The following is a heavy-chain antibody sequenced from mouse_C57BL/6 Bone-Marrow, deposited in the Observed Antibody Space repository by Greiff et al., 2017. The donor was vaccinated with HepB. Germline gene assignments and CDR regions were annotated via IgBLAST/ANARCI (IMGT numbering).Heavy chain of an antibody. J-gene: IGHJ4*01. Sequence: DVMLVESGGGLVQPGGSLSLSCAASGFTFTDYYMSWVRQPPGKALEWLGFIRNKANGYTTEYSAPVKGRFTISRDNSQSILYLQMNALRAEDSATYYCGRFLTGTGAMDYWGQGTSVTVSS. CDR3: GRFLTGTGAMDY. CDR2: IRNKANGYTT. CDR1: GFTFTDYY. D-gene: IGHD4-1*01. V-gene: IGHV7-3*01.